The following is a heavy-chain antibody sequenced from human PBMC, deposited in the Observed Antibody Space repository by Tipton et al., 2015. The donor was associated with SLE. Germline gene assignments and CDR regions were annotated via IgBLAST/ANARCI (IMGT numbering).Heavy chain of an antibody. D-gene: IGHD2-15*01. Sequence: TLSLTCSVSGGSISSSYWSWIRQPPGKGLEWIGYIHYNRDTNYHPSLKSRVTISVDTSKNQLSLKLTSVTAADTAVYYCARGSVVADDFWGQGTLVNVSS. V-gene: IGHV4-59*01. CDR2: IHYNRDT. J-gene: IGHJ4*02. CDR1: GGSISSSY. CDR3: ARGSVVADDF.